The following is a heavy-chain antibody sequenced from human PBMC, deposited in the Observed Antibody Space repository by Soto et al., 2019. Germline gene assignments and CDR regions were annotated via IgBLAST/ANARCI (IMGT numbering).Heavy chain of an antibody. Sequence: EVQLLESGGGLVQPGGPLRLSCAASGFTFSSCARSWVRQAPGKGLEWVSAISGSGGSTYYADSVKGRFTISRDNSKNTVYLQMNSLRAEDTAVYYCAKEIEVAGPSYFDFWGQGTLVTVSS. CDR1: GFTFSSCA. CDR3: AKEIEVAGPSYFDF. V-gene: IGHV3-23*01. CDR2: ISGSGGST. J-gene: IGHJ4*02. D-gene: IGHD6-19*01.